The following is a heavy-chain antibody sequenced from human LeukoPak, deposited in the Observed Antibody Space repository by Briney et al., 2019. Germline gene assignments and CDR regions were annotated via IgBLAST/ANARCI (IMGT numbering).Heavy chain of an antibody. Sequence: SETLSLTCTASGYSISSGYYWGWIRQPPGKGLEWIGSIYHSGSTYYNPSLKSRVTISVDTSKNQFSLKLSSVTAADTAVYYCGREEDYNENWGQGTLVTVSS. D-gene: IGHD4-11*01. V-gene: IGHV4-38-2*02. CDR3: GREEDYNEN. J-gene: IGHJ4*02. CDR2: IYHSGST. CDR1: GYSISSGYY.